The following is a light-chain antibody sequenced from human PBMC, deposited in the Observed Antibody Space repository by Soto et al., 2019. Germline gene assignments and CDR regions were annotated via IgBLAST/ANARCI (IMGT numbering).Light chain of an antibody. CDR2: AAS. J-gene: IGKJ2*01. CDR1: AGISNF. Sequence: DLQMTQSPSSLSASVGDRVTITCRATAGISNFLNWYQQKPGKAPKLLIYAASTLQSGVPLRFSGSGSGTDFNLTISNVQPEDCATYYCQQSYSTPMYTFGQGTKLEIK. V-gene: IGKV1-39*01. CDR3: QQSYSTPMYT.